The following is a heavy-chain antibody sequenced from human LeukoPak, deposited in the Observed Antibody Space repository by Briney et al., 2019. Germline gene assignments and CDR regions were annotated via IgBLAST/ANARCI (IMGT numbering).Heavy chain of an antibody. Sequence: PSETLSLTCTVAGGSMSSYYWSWIRQPPGKGLDWIWYIYYSGSTKYNPSLKSRVTISVDTSKNQFSLKLSSVTAADTAVYYCARGARAGYNLEPFDYWGQGTLVSVSS. J-gene: IGHJ4*02. CDR3: ARGARAGYNLEPFDY. CDR2: IYYSGST. V-gene: IGHV4-59*08. D-gene: IGHD5-24*01. CDR1: GGSMSSYY.